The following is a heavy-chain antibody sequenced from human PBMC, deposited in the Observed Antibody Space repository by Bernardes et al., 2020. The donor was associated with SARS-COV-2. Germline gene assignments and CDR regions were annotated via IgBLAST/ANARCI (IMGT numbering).Heavy chain of an antibody. Sequence: SETLSLTCAVYGGSFSGYYWSWIRQPPGKGLEWIGEINHSGSTNYNPSLKSRVTISVDTSKNQFSLKLSSVTAADTAVYYCAKDSTDFDTLTGPFDSWGQGTLVTVSS. CDR1: GGSFSGYY. CDR2: INHSGST. D-gene: IGHD3-9*01. CDR3: AKDSTDFDTLTGPFDS. V-gene: IGHV4-34*01. J-gene: IGHJ4*02.